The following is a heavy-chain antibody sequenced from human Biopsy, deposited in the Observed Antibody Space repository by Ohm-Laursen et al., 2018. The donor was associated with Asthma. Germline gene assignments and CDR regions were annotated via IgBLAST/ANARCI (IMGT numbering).Heavy chain of an antibody. D-gene: IGHD2-15*01. CDR3: GIVVAANPFQGDC. CDR1: GFAFRSYA. CDR2: ISYDGSIT. V-gene: IGHV3-30*03. Sequence: RLSCAASGFAFRSYAMNWVRQAPGKGLEWVAVISYDGSITHYVDSVKGRFTISRDNSKNTVYLDISSLRIEDTAVFYCGIVVAANPFQGDCWGQGTLVTVSS. J-gene: IGHJ4*02.